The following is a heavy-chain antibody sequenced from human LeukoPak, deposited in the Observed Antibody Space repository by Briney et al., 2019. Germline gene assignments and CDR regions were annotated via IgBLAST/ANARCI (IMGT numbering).Heavy chain of an antibody. D-gene: IGHD3-10*01. J-gene: IGHJ5*02. V-gene: IGHV4-4*07. CDR1: GGSISRYY. CDR3: ARDSARLMVRGVITTPVSWFDP. Sequence: SETLSLTCTVSGGSISRYYWSWIRQPAGKGLEWIGRIYTSGITNYNPSLKSRVTMSVDTSKNQFSLKLSSVTAADTAVYYCARDSARLMVRGVITTPVSWFDPWGQGTLVTVSS. CDR2: IYTSGIT.